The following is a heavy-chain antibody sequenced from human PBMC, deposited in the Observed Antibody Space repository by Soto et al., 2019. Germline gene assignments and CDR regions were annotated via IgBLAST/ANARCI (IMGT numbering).Heavy chain of an antibody. D-gene: IGHD2-21*02. J-gene: IGHJ6*02. CDR1: GGSISSYY. CDR2: IYYSGST. Sequence: ETLSLTCTVSGGSISSYYWSWIRQPPGKGLEWIGYIYYSGSTNYNPSLKSRVTISVDTSKNQFSLKLNSVTAADTAVYYCARDLWGYCGTDCYPLDVWGQGTTVTVSS. CDR3: ARDLWGYCGTDCYPLDV. V-gene: IGHV4-59*01.